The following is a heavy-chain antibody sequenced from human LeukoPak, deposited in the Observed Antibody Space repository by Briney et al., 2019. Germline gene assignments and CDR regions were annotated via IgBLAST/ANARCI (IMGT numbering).Heavy chain of an antibody. V-gene: IGHV3-30*18. CDR1: GFTFSSYG. CDR2: ISYDGSNK. J-gene: IGHJ6*04. Sequence: QSGGSLRLSCAACGFTFSSYGMDWVRQAPGKGREGVAVISYDGSNKYYADSVKAPFTISGHNSKNTLYLQINSLRAEDTAVYYCAKTPRKDYYYGMDVWGKGTTVTVSS. CDR3: AKTPRKDYYYGMDV.